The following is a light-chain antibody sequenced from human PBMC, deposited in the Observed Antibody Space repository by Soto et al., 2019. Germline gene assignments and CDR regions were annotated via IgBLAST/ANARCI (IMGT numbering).Light chain of an antibody. CDR1: QSISTS. V-gene: IGKV3-15*01. J-gene: IGKJ1*01. Sequence: EIVMTQSPATLSVSPGERATLSCRASQSISTSLAWYQHKPGQAPRLLISGASTRATGIPARFSGSGSGTEFTLTISSLQSEDFAVYYCQQYATSPWTFGQGTKVEIK. CDR2: GAS. CDR3: QQYATSPWT.